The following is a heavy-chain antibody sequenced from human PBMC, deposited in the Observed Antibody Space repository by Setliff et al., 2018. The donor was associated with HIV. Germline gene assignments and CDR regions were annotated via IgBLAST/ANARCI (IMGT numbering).Heavy chain of an antibody. J-gene: IGHJ4*02. CDR2: IWYDGTNK. CDR3: ATDQQWLAQGWGGPHY. V-gene: IGHV3-33*01. Sequence: GGSLRLSCTTSGFPFSTYGMHWVRQAPGKGLESVAVIWYDGTNKCYGDSVKGRFTISRDNSKSTLFLQMNTLRAEDTAVYYCATDQQWLAQGWGGPHYWGQGTLVTAPQ. D-gene: IGHD6-19*01. CDR1: GFPFSTYG.